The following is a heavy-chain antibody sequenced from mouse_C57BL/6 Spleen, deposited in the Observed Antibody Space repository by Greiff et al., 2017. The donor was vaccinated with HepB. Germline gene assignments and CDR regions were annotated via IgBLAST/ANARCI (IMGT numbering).Heavy chain of an antibody. CDR1: GFTFSSYA. J-gene: IGHJ2*01. CDR2: ISDGGSYT. CDR3: AREGAAQVPFDY. D-gene: IGHD3-2*02. Sequence: EVKLMESGGGLVKPGGSLKLSCAASGFTFSSYAMSWVRQTPEKRLEWVATISDGGSYTYYPDNVKGRFTISRDNAKNNLYLQMSHLKSEDTAMYYCAREGAAQVPFDYWGQGTTLTVSS. V-gene: IGHV5-4*01.